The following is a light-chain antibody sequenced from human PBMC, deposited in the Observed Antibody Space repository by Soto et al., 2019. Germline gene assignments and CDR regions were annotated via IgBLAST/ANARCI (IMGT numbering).Light chain of an antibody. J-gene: IGLJ2*01. V-gene: IGLV2-14*01. CDR2: EVS. CDR1: SSDVGGYNF. CDR3: TSYRDGDTLV. Sequence: QSVLTQPASVSGSPGQSFTISCTGSSSDVGGYNFVSWYQHHPGKAPKLMIYEVSYRPSGVSIRFSGSKSGNTASLTISGLQAEDEADYYCTSYRDGDTLVFGGGTKLTVL.